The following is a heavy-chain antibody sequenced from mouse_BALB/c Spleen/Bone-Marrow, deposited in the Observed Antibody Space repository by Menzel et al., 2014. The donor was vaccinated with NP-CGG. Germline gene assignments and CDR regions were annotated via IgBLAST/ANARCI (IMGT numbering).Heavy chain of an antibody. Sequence: VQLQQSGAELVRPGASVKLSCKASGYTFTSYWINWVKQRPGQGLEWIGNIYPSDSYTNYNQKFKDKATLTVDKSSSTAYMQLSSSTSEDSAVYYCTRKYGPLYYFDYWGQGTTLTVSS. V-gene: IGHV1-69*02. CDR2: IYPSDSYT. CDR3: TRKYGPLYYFDY. CDR1: GYTFTSYW. J-gene: IGHJ2*01. D-gene: IGHD2-10*02.